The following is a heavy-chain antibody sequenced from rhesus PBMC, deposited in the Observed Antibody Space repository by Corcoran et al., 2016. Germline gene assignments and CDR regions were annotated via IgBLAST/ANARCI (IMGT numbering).Heavy chain of an antibody. CDR1: GGSITTYY. CDR2: LHGSVGDT. CDR3: AKLISSWNNPAFDF. D-gene: IGHD1-20*01. Sequence: QVQLLESGPGLLKPSATLTLTCAVYGGSITTYYWIWIRQSPGKGLEWIGRLHGSVGDTDYSPSLKSRVTISIDTSKNQLSLKLTSVTAADTAVYFCAKLISSWNNPAFDFWGQGLRVTVSS. J-gene: IGHJ3*01. V-gene: IGHV4-160*01.